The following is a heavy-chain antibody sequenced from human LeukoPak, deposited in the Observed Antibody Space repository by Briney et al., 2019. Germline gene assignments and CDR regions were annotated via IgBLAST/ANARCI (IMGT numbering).Heavy chain of an antibody. D-gene: IGHD6-19*01. V-gene: IGHV4-59*12. Sequence: SETLSLTCTVSGGSISSYYWSWIRQPPGKGLEWIGYIYFSGSTYYNPSLKSRVTISVDTSKNQFSLKLSSVTAADTAVYYCAREGNSSGWSQGTLVTVSS. CDR3: AREGNSSG. J-gene: IGHJ4*02. CDR2: IYFSGST. CDR1: GGSISSYY.